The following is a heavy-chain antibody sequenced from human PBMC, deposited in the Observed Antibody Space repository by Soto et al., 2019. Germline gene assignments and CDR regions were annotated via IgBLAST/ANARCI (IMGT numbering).Heavy chain of an antibody. CDR2: INHSGST. J-gene: IGHJ5*02. CDR3: ARGRTKDYDFWSGYFWFDP. CDR1: GGSFSGYY. Sequence: SETLSLTCAVYGGSFSGYYWSWIRQPPGKRLEWIGEINHSGSTNYNPSLKSRVTISVDTSKNQFSLKLSSVTAADTAVYYCARGRTKDYDFWSGYFWFDPWGQGTLVTVSS. V-gene: IGHV4-34*01. D-gene: IGHD3-3*01.